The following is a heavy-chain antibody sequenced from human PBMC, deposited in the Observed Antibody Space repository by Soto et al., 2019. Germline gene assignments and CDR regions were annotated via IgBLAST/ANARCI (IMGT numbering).Heavy chain of an antibody. Sequence: SETLSLTCAVSDFSISSGHYWGWIRQPPGKGLEWIGSIYHSGTTYSNPSLQSRVTISVDTSNNQFSLKLTSVTAADTSVYYCARHGGKLGITGTMGNFDYWGQGSLVTVSS. D-gene: IGHD1-20*01. V-gene: IGHV4-38-2*01. CDR2: IYHSGTT. CDR1: DFSISSGHY. J-gene: IGHJ4*02. CDR3: ARHGGKLGITGTMGNFDY.